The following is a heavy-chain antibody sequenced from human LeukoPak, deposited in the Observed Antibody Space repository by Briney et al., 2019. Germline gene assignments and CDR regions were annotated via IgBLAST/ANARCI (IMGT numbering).Heavy chain of an antibody. CDR1: GFTFSSCA. CDR3: ARDRGPMATDY. V-gene: IGHV3-23*01. CDR2: IGGSGGTTYYT. D-gene: IGHD3-10*01. Sequence: PGGSLRLSCAASGFTFSSCAMSWVRQAPGKGLEWVSTIGGSGGTTYYTYYADSVKGRFTISRDNAKNSLYLQMNSLRAEDTAVYYCARDRGPMATDYWGQGTLVTVSS. J-gene: IGHJ4*02.